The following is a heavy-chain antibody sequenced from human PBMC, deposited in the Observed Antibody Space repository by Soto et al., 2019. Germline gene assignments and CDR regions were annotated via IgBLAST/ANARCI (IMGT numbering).Heavy chain of an antibody. D-gene: IGHD3-22*01. CDR2: IYHSGST. J-gene: IGHJ4*02. CDR1: GGSISSGGYS. CDR3: ARGLKWGEGSSGFFLDY. Sequence: PSETLSLTCAVSGGSISSGGYSWSWIRQPPGKGLEWIGYIYHSGSTYYNPSLKSRVTISVDRSKNQFFLKLSSVTAADTAVYYCARGLKWGEGSSGFFLDYWGQGTLVTVSS. V-gene: IGHV4-30-2*01.